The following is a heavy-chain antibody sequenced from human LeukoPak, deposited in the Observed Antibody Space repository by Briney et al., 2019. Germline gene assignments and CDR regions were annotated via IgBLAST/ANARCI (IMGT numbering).Heavy chain of an antibody. J-gene: IGHJ5*02. D-gene: IGHD3-10*01. CDR2: ISAYNGNT. Sequence: GASVKVSCKASGYTFTSYGISGVRQAPGQGLEWMGWISAYNGNTNYAQKLQGRVTMTTDTSTSTAYMELRSLRSDDTAVYYCARIRSARITMVRGDWFDPWGQGTLVTVSS. CDR3: ARIRSARITMVRGDWFDP. CDR1: GYTFTSYG. V-gene: IGHV1-18*01.